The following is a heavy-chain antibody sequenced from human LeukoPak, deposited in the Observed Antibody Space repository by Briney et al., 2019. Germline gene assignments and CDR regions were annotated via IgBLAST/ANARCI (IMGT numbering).Heavy chain of an antibody. V-gene: IGHV4-59*01. D-gene: IGHD5-18*01. Sequence: PSETLSLTCTVSGGSISSYYWSWIRQPPGKGLEWIGYTYYSGSTSYNPSLKSRVAISVDTSKNQFSLKLSSVTAEDTAVYYCARGYSYGNPYGMDVWGQGTTVTVSS. CDR1: GGSISSYY. J-gene: IGHJ6*02. CDR2: TYYSGST. CDR3: ARGYSYGNPYGMDV.